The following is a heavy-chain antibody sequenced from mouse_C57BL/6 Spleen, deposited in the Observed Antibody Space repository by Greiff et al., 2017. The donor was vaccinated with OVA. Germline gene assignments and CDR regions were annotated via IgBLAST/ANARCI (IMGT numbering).Heavy chain of an antibody. D-gene: IGHD2-1*01. CDR1: GYTFTSYW. J-gene: IGHJ4*01. Sequence: QVQLQQPGAELVKPGASVKMSCKASGYTFTSYWITWVKQRPGQGLEWLGDIYPGSGSTNYNEKFKSKATLTVDPSSSTAYMQLSSLTSEDSAFYYCARGDGNYPYYAMDYWGQGTSVTVSS. CDR3: ARGDGNYPYYAMDY. CDR2: IYPGSGST. V-gene: IGHV1-55*01.